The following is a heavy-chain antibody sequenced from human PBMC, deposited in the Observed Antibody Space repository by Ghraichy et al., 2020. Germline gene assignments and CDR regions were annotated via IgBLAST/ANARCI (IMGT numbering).Heavy chain of an antibody. V-gene: IGHV3-21*01. D-gene: IGHD2-2*03. CDR1: GFTFSTYS. J-gene: IGHJ4*02. CDR3: ARDPGYWDYFDY. Sequence: GGSLRLSCAASGFTFSTYSMNWVRQAPGKGLEWVSSISSSSDYIYYADLVKGRFTISRDNAKNSLYLQMDSLRAEDTALYYCARDPGYWDYFDYWGQGTLVTVSS. CDR2: ISSSSDYI.